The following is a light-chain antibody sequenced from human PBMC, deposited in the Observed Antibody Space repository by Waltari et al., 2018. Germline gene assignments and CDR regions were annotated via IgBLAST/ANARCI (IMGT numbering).Light chain of an antibody. CDR1: NSDVGAYGY. CDR2: EVS. V-gene: IGLV2-14*01. J-gene: IGLJ2*01. CDR3: CSQTSVMSVV. Sequence: QSALTQPASVSGSPGQSITISCTGTNSDVGAYGYVSWFQQHPGEAPKLVIYEVSNRPSGVTGLFSGSKSGNTASLTISELQAEDEADYYCCSQTSVMSVVFGGGTKLTVL.